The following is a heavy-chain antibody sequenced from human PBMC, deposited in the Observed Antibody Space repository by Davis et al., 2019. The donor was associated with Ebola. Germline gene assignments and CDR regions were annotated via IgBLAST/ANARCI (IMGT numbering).Heavy chain of an antibody. D-gene: IGHD6-13*01. V-gene: IGHV3-23*01. Sequence: GESLKISCAASGFSISTYWMHWVRQAPGKGLVWVSTLGLSADTYYADSVKGRFTISRDNSKNTLHLQMNSLRVEDTAIYYCAVGGIAAGLFDYWGQGTLVTVSS. CDR2: LGLSADT. CDR1: GFSISTYW. J-gene: IGHJ4*02. CDR3: AVGGIAAGLFDY.